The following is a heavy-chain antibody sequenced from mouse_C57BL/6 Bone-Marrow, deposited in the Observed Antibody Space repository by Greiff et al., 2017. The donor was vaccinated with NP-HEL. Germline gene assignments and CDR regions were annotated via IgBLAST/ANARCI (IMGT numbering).Heavy chain of an antibody. Sequence: QVQLKESGPELVKPGASVKISCKASGYAFSSSWMNWVKQRPGKGLEWIGRIYPGDGDTNYNGKFKGKATLTADKSSSTAYMQLSSLTSEDSAVYFCATLLLHFDYWGQGTTLTVSS. V-gene: IGHV1-82*01. CDR2: IYPGDGDT. CDR1: GYAFSSSW. D-gene: IGHD1-1*01. J-gene: IGHJ2*01. CDR3: ATLLLHFDY.